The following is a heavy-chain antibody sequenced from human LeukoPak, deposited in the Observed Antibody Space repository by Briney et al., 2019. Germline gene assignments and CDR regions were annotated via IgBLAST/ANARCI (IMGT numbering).Heavy chain of an antibody. CDR3: ARKLCSSTSCYKYYFDY. J-gene: IGHJ4*02. Sequence: ASVKVSCKASGYTFNKYGINWVRQAPGQGLEWMGWINTNSRNPTYAQGFTGRFVFSLDTSVSTAYLQITSLQAEDTAVYYCARKLCSSTSCYKYYFDYWGQGTLVTVSS. CDR2: INTNSRNP. V-gene: IGHV7-4-1*02. D-gene: IGHD2-2*02. CDR1: GYTFNKYG.